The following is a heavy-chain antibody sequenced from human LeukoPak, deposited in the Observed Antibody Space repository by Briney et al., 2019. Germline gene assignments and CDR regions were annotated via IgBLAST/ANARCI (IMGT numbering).Heavy chain of an antibody. V-gene: IGHV3-11*01. J-gene: IGHJ4*02. CDR3: ARVNFPRGVVVPAAIPY. CDR1: GFTFSDYY. D-gene: IGHD2-2*01. CDR2: ISSSGSTI. Sequence: PGGSLRLSCAASGFTFSDYYMSWIRQAPGKGLEWVSYISSSGSTIYYADSVKGRFTISRDNSKNSLYLQMNSLRAEDTAVYYCARVNFPRGVVVPAAIPYWGQGTLVTVSS.